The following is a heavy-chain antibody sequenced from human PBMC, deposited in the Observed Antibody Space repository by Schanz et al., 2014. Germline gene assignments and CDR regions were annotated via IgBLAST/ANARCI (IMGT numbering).Heavy chain of an antibody. CDR1: RSTFSSYT. V-gene: IGHV1-46*01. CDR2: INPSGGST. Sequence: QVQLVQSGAEVKKPGASVKVSCKASRSTFSSYTISWVRQARGQGLEWMGMINPSGGSTTYAQKFQGRVTMTRDTSTSTAYMELRSLRSDDTAMYYCARDLTVDTGYVVHYYYYGMDVWGQGTLVTVSS. J-gene: IGHJ6*02. D-gene: IGHD5-12*01. CDR3: ARDLTVDTGYVVHYYYYGMDV.